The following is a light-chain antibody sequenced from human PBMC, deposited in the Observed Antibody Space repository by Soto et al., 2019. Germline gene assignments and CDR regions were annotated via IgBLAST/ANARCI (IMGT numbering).Light chain of an antibody. J-gene: IGKJ1*01. V-gene: IGKV1-39*01. CDR2: AAS. CDR3: QQYGSSPGT. CDR1: QSISSY. Sequence: DIQMTQSPSSLSASVGDRFTITWRASQSISSYLNWYRQKPGKAPKLLIYAASSLQSGVPSRFSGSGSGTDFTLTISRLEPEDFAVYYCQQYGSSPGTFGQGTKVDIK.